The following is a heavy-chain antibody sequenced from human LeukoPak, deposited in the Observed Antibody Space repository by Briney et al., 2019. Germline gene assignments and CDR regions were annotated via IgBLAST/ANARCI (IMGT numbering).Heavy chain of an antibody. CDR1: GGSFSGYY. J-gene: IGHJ6*03. CDR3: ARARKGYCSSTSCYGPWGGYYYYYMDV. CDR2: INHSGST. D-gene: IGHD2-2*01. Sequence: HSETLSLTCAVYGGSFSGYYWSWIRQPPGKGLEWIGEINHSGSTNYNPSLKSRVTISVDTSKNQFSLKLSSVTAADTAVYYCARARKGYCSSTSCYGPWGGYYYYYMDVWGKGTTVTVSS. V-gene: IGHV4-34*01.